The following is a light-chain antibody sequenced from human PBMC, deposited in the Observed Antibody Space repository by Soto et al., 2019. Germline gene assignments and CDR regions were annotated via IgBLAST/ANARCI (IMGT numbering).Light chain of an antibody. Sequence: EIAMTQSAANLCVWPGERGTLXCRASQSVSRHFDWHQQRAGQAHRLLIYDASNRAHGSPARFSGSGSATDFTRTISRREPEDFAVYYGQQRSNWPITFGQGTRLEIK. J-gene: IGKJ5*01. CDR3: QQRSNWPIT. CDR1: QSVSRH. CDR2: DAS. V-gene: IGKV3-11*01.